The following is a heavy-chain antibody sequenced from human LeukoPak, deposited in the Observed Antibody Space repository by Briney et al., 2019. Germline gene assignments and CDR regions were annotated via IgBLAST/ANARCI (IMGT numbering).Heavy chain of an antibody. CDR3: ASWTDSSGDFGY. CDR2: INHCGST. CDR1: GGSFSGYY. D-gene: IGHD3-22*01. J-gene: IGHJ4*02. V-gene: IGHV4-34*01. Sequence: SETLSLTCAVYGGSFSGYYWSWIRQPPGKGLEWIGEINHCGSTNYNPSLKSRVTISVDTSKNQFSLKLSSVTAADTAVYYCASWTDSSGDFGYWGQGTLVTVSS.